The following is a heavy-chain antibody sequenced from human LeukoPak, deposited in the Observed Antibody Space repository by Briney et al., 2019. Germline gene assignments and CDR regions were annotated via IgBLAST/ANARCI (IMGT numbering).Heavy chain of an antibody. CDR3: ARVNDILTGPIEGFDP. J-gene: IGHJ5*02. CDR2: IIPIFGTA. V-gene: IGHV1-69*13. Sequence: SVKVSCKASGGTFSSYAISWVRQAPGQGLEWVGGIIPIFGTANYAQKFQGRVTITADESTSTAYMELSSLRSEDTAVYYCARVNDILTGPIEGFDPWGQGTLVTVSS. D-gene: IGHD3-9*01. CDR1: GGTFSSYA.